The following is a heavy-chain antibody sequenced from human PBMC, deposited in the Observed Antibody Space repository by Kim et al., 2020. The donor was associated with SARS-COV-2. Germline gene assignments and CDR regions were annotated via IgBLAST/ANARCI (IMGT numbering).Heavy chain of an antibody. J-gene: IGHJ3*02. CDR3: AKEDGNDAFDI. V-gene: IGHV3-30*18. CDR2: ISYDGSNK. CDR1: GFTFSSYG. Sequence: GGSLRLSCEASGFTFSSYGLHWVRQAPGKGLEWVAVISYDGSNKYFADSVQGRFSISRDNSKNTMYLEMNCLRPEDTAVYYCAKEDGNDAFDIWGQGTMVTVSS.